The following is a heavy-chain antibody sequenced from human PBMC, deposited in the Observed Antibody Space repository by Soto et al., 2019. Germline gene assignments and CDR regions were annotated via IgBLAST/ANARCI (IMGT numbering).Heavy chain of an antibody. Sequence: GASVKVSCKASGYTFSNYGISWVRQAPGQGLDWMGWINAYNGNIDYAQKFQGRVTMTTDTSTTTAYMDLRSLRSDDTAVYYCARDVPHNWFDSWGQGTLVTVSS. V-gene: IGHV1-18*01. J-gene: IGHJ5*01. D-gene: IGHD3-10*02. CDR1: GYTFSNYG. CDR3: ARDVPHNWFDS. CDR2: INAYNGNI.